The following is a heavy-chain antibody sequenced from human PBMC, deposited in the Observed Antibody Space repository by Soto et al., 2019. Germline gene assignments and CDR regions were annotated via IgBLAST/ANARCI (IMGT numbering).Heavy chain of an antibody. D-gene: IGHD3-9*01. V-gene: IGHV3-30*18. J-gene: IGHJ6*03. CDR1: GFTFSSYG. CDR3: AKEGYDILTGYYSGYYYYYYMDV. CDR2: ISYDGSNK. Sequence: QVQLVESGGGVVQPGRSLRLSCAASGFTFSSYGMHWVRQAPGKGLEWVAVISYDGSNKYYADSVKGRFTISRDNSKNTLYLQMNSLRAEDRAVYYCAKEGYDILTGYYSGYYYYYYMDVWGKGTTVTVSS.